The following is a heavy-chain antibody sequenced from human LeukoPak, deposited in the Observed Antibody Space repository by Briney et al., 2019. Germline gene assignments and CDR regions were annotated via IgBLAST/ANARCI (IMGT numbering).Heavy chain of an antibody. D-gene: IGHD4-11*01. Sequence: GGSLRLSCAASGFTFSSYGMHWVRQAPGKGLEWVAVISYDGSNKYYADSVKGRFTISRDNSKNTLYLQMNSLRAEDTAVYYCARRLDYWGQGTLVTVSS. CDR3: ARRLDY. CDR2: ISYDGSNK. CDR1: GFTFSSYG. J-gene: IGHJ4*02. V-gene: IGHV3-30*03.